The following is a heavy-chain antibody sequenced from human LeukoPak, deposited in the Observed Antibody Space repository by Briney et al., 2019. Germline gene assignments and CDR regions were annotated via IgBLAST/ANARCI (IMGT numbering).Heavy chain of an antibody. CDR2: IYNSESI. Sequence: SETPSLTCTVSGGSISGYYWSWIRQPAGKGLEWIGRIYNSESINYNPSLKSRVTMSIDTSKNQFSLKLNSVTAADTAVYYCARDRSSSYTRDWFDPWGQGVLVTVSS. V-gene: IGHV4-4*07. D-gene: IGHD6-13*01. CDR3: ARDRSSSYTRDWFDP. CDR1: GGSISGYY. J-gene: IGHJ5*02.